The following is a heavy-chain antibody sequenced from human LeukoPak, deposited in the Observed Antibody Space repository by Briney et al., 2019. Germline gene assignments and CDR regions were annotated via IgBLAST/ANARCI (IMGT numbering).Heavy chain of an antibody. CDR1: GYSISTDHH. CDR3: ARDRSYYTFDY. D-gene: IGHD3-10*01. Sequence: SETLSLTCAVSGYSISTDHHWGWIRQPPGKGLEWIGSMHHSGSTYYNPSLKSRVTISLDTSKNQVSLKLNSVTAADTAVYYCARDRSYYTFDYWGQGTLVTVSA. V-gene: IGHV4-38-2*02. CDR2: MHHSGST. J-gene: IGHJ4*02.